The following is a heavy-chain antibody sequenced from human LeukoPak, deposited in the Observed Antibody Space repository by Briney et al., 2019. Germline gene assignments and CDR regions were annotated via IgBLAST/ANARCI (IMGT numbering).Heavy chain of an antibody. J-gene: IGHJ4*02. D-gene: IGHD6-19*01. CDR2: ISYDGSNK. V-gene: IGHV3-30-3*01. CDR3: ARAPTSIAVAGTDY. CDR1: GFTFSSYA. Sequence: GGSLRLSCAASGFTFSSYAMHWVRQAPGKGLGWGAVISYDGSNKYYADSVKGRFTISRDNSKNTLYLQMNSLRAEDTAVYYCARAPTSIAVAGTDYWGQGTLVTVSS.